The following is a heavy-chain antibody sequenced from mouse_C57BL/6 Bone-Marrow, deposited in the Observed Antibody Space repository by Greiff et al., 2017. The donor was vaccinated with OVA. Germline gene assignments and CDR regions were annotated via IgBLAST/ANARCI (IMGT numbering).Heavy chain of an antibody. V-gene: IGHV2-6*01. J-gene: IGHJ4*01. Sequence: VKLQESGPGLVAPSQSLSITCTVSGFSLTSYGVDWVRQSPGKGLEWLGVIWGVGSTNYNSALKSRLSIRKDYSTSQVFLKMTSLQTDDTAMDYCASSHVSSYAMDDWGQGTSGTVSS. D-gene: IGHD1-1*01. CDR3: ASSHVSSYAMDD. CDR2: IWGVGST. CDR1: GFSLTSYG.